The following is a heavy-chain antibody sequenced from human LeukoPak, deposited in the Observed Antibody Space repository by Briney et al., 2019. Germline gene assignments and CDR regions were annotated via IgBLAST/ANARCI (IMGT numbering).Heavy chain of an antibody. D-gene: IGHD5-12*01. Sequence: QPGGSLRLSCAASGFTFSTYAMIRVRQAPGKGLEWVSAISGSGGYTYYADSVKGRFTISRDNSKNTLYLQMDSLRAEDTAVYYCAKAPYDNYYYYMGVWGKGATVTVSS. J-gene: IGHJ6*03. CDR1: GFTFSTYA. CDR3: AKAPYDNYYYYMGV. CDR2: ISGSGGYT. V-gene: IGHV3-23*01.